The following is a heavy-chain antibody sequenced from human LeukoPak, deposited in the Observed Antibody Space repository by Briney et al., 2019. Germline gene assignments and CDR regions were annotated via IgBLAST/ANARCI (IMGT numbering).Heavy chain of an antibody. Sequence: GGSLRLSCAASGFTFSTSAMHWVRQAPGKGLEYVSGISSNGGTTYYANSEKGRFTISRDNSKNTLYLQMGSLRAEDMAVYYCARGSYCSGGSCYSANWGQGTLVTVSS. D-gene: IGHD2-15*01. CDR3: ARGSYCSGGSCYSAN. J-gene: IGHJ4*02. CDR2: ISSNGGTT. CDR1: GFTFSTSA. V-gene: IGHV3-64*01.